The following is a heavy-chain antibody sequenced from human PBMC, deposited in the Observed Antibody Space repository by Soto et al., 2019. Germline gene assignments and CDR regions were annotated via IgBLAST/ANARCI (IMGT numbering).Heavy chain of an antibody. CDR3: ARTSRFDY. D-gene: IGHD6-6*01. J-gene: IGHJ4*02. CDR1: GVSLSNYY. V-gene: IGHV4-34*01. CDR2: INHSVST. Sequence: QVLLQQWGAGLLKPSETLSLTCAVYGVSLSNYYWSWIRQPPGKGLEWMGEINHSVSTNYNPSLKSRVTISVDTSKNQFSLNLSSVTAADTAVYYCARTSRFDYWGQGTLVTVSS.